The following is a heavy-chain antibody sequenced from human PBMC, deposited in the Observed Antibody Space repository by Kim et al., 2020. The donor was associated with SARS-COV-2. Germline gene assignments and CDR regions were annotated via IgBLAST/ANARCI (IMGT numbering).Heavy chain of an antibody. CDR1: GFSFGAYT. CDR3: AKDVPSGAHSFD. V-gene: IGHV3-43*01. D-gene: IGHD1-26*01. CDR2: VSSDVYST. J-gene: IGHJ4*01. Sequence: GGSLRLSCEASGFSFGAYTMHWVRQPPGKGLEWVALVSSDVYSTYYADSVKGRFTISRDNSKNSLYLEMKSLRGEDTALYFCAKDVPSGAHSFD.